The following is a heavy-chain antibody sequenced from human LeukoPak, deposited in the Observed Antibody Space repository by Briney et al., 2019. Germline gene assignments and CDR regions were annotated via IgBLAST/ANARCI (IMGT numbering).Heavy chain of an antibody. Sequence: GGSLRLSCAASGFTVSSNYMSWVRQAPGKGLEWVSVIFRDGTTYYADSLKGGFTISRDYSMNTLYLEMKSLRVEDTAIYYCASPSNNSRYAFDYWGHGTLVTVSS. CDR1: GFTVSSNY. D-gene: IGHD3-22*01. CDR2: IFRDGTT. V-gene: IGHV3-53*01. J-gene: IGHJ4*01. CDR3: ASPSNNSRYAFDY.